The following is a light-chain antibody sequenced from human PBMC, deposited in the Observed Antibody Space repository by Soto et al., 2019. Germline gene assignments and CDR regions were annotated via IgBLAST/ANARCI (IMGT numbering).Light chain of an antibody. J-gene: IGLJ2*01. CDR1: SSNIGSHY. Sequence: QSVLTQPPSASGTPGQRVTISCSGSSSNIGSHYVYWYQQLPGTAPKLLIYRNNQRPSGVPDRFSGSKSGTSASLAISGLRSEYEADYYCAAWDDSLSGPLFGGGTKVTVL. CDR2: RNN. CDR3: AAWDDSLSGPL. V-gene: IGLV1-47*01.